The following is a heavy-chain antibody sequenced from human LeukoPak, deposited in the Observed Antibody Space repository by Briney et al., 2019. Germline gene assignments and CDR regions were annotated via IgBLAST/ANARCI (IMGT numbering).Heavy chain of an antibody. CDR1: GLSFNSYG. CDR2: ISYDGSNT. V-gene: IGHV3-30*03. J-gene: IGHJ5*02. Sequence: GGSLRLSCAVSGLSFNSYGMHWVRQAPGKGLEWVAVISYDGSNTYYADSVKGRFTISRDNAKNSLYLQMNSLRAEDTAVYYCARTPIGTFDPWGQGTLVTVSS. CDR3: ARTPIGTFDP.